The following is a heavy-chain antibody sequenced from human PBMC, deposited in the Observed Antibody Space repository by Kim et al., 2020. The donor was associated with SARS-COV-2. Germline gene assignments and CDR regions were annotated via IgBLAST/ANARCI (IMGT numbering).Heavy chain of an antibody. CDR1: GGPMDGHY. CDR2: IYSSGSA. CDR3: ARRTDLANFDY. Sequence: SETLSLTCTVSGGPMDGHYWSWIRQSPGKGLEWIGYIYSSGSATYNSSLRSRLTTSIDMTKNQFYLTLTSVTAADTGKYYCARRTDLANFDYWGGGALVTVSS. D-gene: IGHD5-12*01. J-gene: IGHJ4*02. V-gene: IGHV4-59*11.